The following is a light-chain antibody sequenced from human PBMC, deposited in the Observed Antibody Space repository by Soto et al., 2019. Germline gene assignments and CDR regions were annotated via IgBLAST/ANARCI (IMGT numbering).Light chain of an antibody. Sequence: LTQPRSVSGSPGQSVTISCTGTSSDVGGYNYVSWYQQHPGKAPKLMIYDVSKRPSGVPDRFSGSKSGNTASLTISGLQAEDEADYYCCSYAGSYTYVFGTGTKSPS. V-gene: IGLV2-11*01. CDR2: DVS. J-gene: IGLJ1*01. CDR3: CSYAGSYTYV. CDR1: SSDVGGYNY.